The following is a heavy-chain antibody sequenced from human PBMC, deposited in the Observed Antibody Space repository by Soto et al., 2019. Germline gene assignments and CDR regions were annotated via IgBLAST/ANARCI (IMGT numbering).Heavy chain of an antibody. CDR2: IKQDGSEK. CDR1: GFTFSNYW. Sequence: GVSLRLSCAASGFTFSNYWMSWVRQAPGKGLEWVANIKQDGSEKYYVDSVKGRFTISRDNAKNSLYLQMNSLRAEDTAVYYCAREWGAMAGTSYLDYWGQRTLVTV. CDR3: AREWGAMAGTSYLDY. D-gene: IGHD6-19*01. J-gene: IGHJ4*02. V-gene: IGHV3-7*01.